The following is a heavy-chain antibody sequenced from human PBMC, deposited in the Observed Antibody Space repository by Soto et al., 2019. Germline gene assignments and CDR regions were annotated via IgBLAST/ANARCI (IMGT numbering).Heavy chain of an antibody. J-gene: IGHJ6*02. Sequence: EVQLVESGGGLVQPGGSLRLSCAASGFTFSSYSMNWVRQAPGKGLEWVSYISSSSSTIYYADSVKGRFTISRDNAKNSLYLQMNSLRDEDTAVYYCARDLSRIAARQGDYYYGMDVWGQGTTVTVSS. CDR2: ISSSSSTI. CDR3: ARDLSRIAARQGDYYYGMDV. V-gene: IGHV3-48*02. CDR1: GFTFSSYS. D-gene: IGHD6-6*01.